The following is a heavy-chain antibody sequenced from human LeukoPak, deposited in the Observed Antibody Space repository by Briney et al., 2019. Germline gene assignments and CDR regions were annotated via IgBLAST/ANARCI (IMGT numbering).Heavy chain of an antibody. J-gene: IGHJ6*03. CDR1: GGSISSYY. D-gene: IGHD3-10*01. CDR2: IYYSGST. CDR3: ARVDGIYYGSGSYYNSYYYYYMDV. V-gene: IGHV4-59*01. Sequence: PSGTLSLTCTVSGGSISSYYWSWIRQPPGKGLEWIGYIYYSGSTNYNPSLKSRVTISVDTSKNQFSLKLSSVTAADTAVYYCARVDGIYYGSGSYYNSYYYYYMDVWGKGTTVTISS.